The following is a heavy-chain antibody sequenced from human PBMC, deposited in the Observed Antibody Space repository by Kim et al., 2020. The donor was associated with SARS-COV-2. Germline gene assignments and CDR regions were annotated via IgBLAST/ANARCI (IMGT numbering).Heavy chain of an antibody. CDR3: ARPVPGAFDI. D-gene: IGHD3-10*01. CDR1: GGSFSGYY. Sequence: SETLSLTCAFYGGSFSGYYWSWIRQPPGKGLEWIGEINHSGSTNYNPSLKSRVTISVDTSKNQFSLKLSSVTAADTAVYYCARPVPGAFDIWGQGTMVTVSS. CDR2: INHSGST. V-gene: IGHV4-34*01. J-gene: IGHJ3*02.